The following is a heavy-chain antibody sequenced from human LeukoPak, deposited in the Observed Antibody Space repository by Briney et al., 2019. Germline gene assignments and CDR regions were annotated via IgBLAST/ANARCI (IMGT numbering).Heavy chain of an antibody. V-gene: IGHV1-69*13. CDR2: IIPLFATT. J-gene: IGHJ4*02. Sequence: ASVKVSCKASGGAFSSSTITWVRQARGHGLEWMGGIIPLFATTNYAQKFRRRVTITADAPTSTAYMDLSSLTSDDTAVYFCAIGHGNNAPIDSWGQGTLVTVSS. CDR3: AIGHGNNAPIDS. D-gene: IGHD2/OR15-2a*01. CDR1: GGAFSSST.